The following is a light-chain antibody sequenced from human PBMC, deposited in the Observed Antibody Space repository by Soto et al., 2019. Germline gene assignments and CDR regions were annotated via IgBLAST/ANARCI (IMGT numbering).Light chain of an antibody. Sequence: EIVMTQSPVTLPVSPGDRATLSCRASQSVSSYLGWYQQKPGQAPRLLIYDASNRATGIPARFSGSGCETDYTLTINSLEPGYFTFYYCQHRSNWPVTFGRGTKVDIK. CDR2: DAS. J-gene: IGKJ4*01. V-gene: IGKV3-11*01. CDR1: QSVSSY. CDR3: QHRSNWPVT.